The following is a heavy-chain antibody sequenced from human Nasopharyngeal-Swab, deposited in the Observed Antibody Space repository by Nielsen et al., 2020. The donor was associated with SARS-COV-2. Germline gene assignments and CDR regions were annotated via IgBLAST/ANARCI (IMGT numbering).Heavy chain of an antibody. J-gene: IGHJ4*02. Sequence: SATLSLTCTVSGGSFNLCKGRSWVRQAPGKGLEWIGEIYQSGTTVYNPSLKSRLIISLHSSKSQFSLRINSVTAADTAVYYCARDLEYGDPPLAYWGQGILVTVSS. D-gene: IGHD2-8*01. V-gene: IGHV4-4*02. CDR1: GGSFNLCKG. CDR3: ARDLEYGDPPLAY. CDR2: IYQSGTT.